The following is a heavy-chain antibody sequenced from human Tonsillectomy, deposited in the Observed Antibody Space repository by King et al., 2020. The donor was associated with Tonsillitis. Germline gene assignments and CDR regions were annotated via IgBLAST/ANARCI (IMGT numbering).Heavy chain of an antibody. J-gene: IGHJ4*02. D-gene: IGHD3/OR15-3a*01. CDR2: INQDGSEK. CDR1: GFTFSSYW. Sequence: VQLVESGGGVVQPGGSLRLSCAASGFTFSSYWMNWVRQAPGKGLEWVANINQDGSEKFYVDSVKGRFTISRDNAKNSLYLQMNSLRAEDTALYYCARVDFWTSDYWGQGTLVTVPS. V-gene: IGHV3-7*03. CDR3: ARVDFWTSDY.